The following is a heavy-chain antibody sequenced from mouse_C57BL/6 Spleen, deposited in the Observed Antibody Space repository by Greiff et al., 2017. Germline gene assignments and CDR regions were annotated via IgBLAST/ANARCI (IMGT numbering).Heavy chain of an antibody. J-gene: IGHJ3*01. Sequence: EVQGVESGGGLVQPGGSLSLSCAASGFTFTDYYMSWVRQPPGKALEWLGFIRNKANGYTTEYGASVKGRFTISRDNSQSILYLQMNALRAEDSATYYCAGLNGFLFAYWGQGTLVTVSA. CDR1: GFTFTDYY. D-gene: IGHD1-3*01. CDR3: AGLNGFLFAY. V-gene: IGHV7-3*01. CDR2: IRNKANGYTT.